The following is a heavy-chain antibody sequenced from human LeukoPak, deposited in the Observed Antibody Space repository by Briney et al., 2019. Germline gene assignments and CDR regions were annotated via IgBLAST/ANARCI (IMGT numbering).Heavy chain of an antibody. CDR3: ARVTYNANQFCYGLDV. V-gene: IGHV1-69*04. D-gene: IGHD1-1*01. CDR1: GGIFSSDA. Sequence: ASVKVSCKASGGIFSSDAFGWVRQAPGQGLEWVGTVIPILGKANYPQKFQDRVTITADRSTRAAYMELHSLASEDTAVYYCARVTYNANQFCYGLDVWGQGTTVIVSS. J-gene: IGHJ6*02. CDR2: VIPILGKA.